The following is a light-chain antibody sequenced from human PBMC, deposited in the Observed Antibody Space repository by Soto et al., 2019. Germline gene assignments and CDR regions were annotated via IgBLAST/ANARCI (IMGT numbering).Light chain of an antibody. V-gene: IGKV1-6*01. Sequence: AIQMTQSPSSLSASVGDRVTTTCRASQGIRNDLGWYQQKPGKAPKLLIYAASSLQSGVPSRFSGSGSGTDFTLTIISLQPEDFATYYCLQEYNYPLTFGGGTKVDIK. CDR1: QGIRND. J-gene: IGKJ4*01. CDR3: LQEYNYPLT. CDR2: AAS.